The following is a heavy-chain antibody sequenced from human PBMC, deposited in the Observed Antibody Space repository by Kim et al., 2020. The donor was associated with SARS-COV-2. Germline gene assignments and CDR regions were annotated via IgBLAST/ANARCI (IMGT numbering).Heavy chain of an antibody. Sequence: GGSLRLSCAASGFTFSSFEMNWVRQAPGKGLEWVSYISSSGSTINYADSVKGRFTISRDNAKNSLYLQMNSLRAEDTAVYYCARRPSAIVVNGMDVWGQGTTVTVSS. CDR3: ARRPSAIVVNGMDV. J-gene: IGHJ6*02. CDR1: GFTFSSFE. CDR2: ISSSGSTI. D-gene: IGHD2-21*01. V-gene: IGHV3-48*03.